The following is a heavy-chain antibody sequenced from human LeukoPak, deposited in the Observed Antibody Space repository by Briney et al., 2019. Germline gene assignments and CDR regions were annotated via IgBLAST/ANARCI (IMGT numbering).Heavy chain of an antibody. CDR3: VKEAPRGYDYWESGYFDY. Sequence: PGGSLRLSCSASGFTFSSYAMHWVRQAPGKGLEYVSAISSNGGSTYYADSVKGRFTISRDNSKNTLYLQTSSLRAEDTAVYYCVKEAPRGYDYWESGYFDYWGQGTLVTVSS. V-gene: IGHV3-64D*06. CDR2: ISSNGGST. D-gene: IGHD5-12*01. CDR1: GFTFSSYA. J-gene: IGHJ4*02.